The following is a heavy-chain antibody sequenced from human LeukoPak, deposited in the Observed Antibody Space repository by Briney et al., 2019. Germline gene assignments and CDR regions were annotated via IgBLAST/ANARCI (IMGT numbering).Heavy chain of an antibody. D-gene: IGHD5/OR15-5a*01. J-gene: IGHJ1*01. V-gene: IGHV1-2*02. CDR3: ARPPRDLVSAAPFPF. CDR1: GYTFTDYY. CDR2: VFPHSGDT. Sequence: ASVKLPCKASGYTFTDYYIHWVRQAPGEGLEWVGWVFPHSGDTYYAQRFHGRVAMTTDTSINTAYMELSRLKSDDTGVYFCARPPRDLVSAAPFPFWGQGTLVTVSS.